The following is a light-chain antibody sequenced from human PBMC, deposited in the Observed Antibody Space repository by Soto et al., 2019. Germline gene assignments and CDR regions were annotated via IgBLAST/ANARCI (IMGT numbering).Light chain of an antibody. V-gene: IGKV3-20*01. J-gene: IGKJ2*01. CDR2: GAS. Sequence: IVLTQSPATLSLSPGDRATLSCRASQSVDRSYLAWFQQKPGQAPRLLIHGASTWATGIPGRFSGSGSGTDFTLTISRLEPEDFAVYFRQQYGFSSYTFGQGTKLEVK. CDR1: QSVDRSY. CDR3: QQYGFSSYT.